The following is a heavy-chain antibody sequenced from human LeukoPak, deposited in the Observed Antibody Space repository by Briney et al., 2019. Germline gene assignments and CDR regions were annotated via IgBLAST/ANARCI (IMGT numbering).Heavy chain of an antibody. CDR3: AKGLFYCSGGSCSGGYFDY. CDR1: GFTFSTYG. CDR2: TPYDGSYN. J-gene: IGHJ4*02. V-gene: IGHV3-30*02. D-gene: IGHD2-15*01. Sequence: GSLRLSCAASGFTFSTYGMHWVRQAPGKGLEWVAITPYDGSYNYHADSVKGRFSISRDNSKNTLYLQMNSLRVEDTAVYYCAKGLFYCSGGSCSGGYFDYWGQGTLVTVSS.